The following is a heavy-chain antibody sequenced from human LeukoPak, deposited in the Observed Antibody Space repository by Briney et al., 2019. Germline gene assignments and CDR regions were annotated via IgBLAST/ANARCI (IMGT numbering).Heavy chain of an antibody. D-gene: IGHD3-9*01. J-gene: IGHJ4*02. CDR3: ASRGDILTGPRNADY. V-gene: IGHV4-4*02. Sequence: SGTLSLTCAVSDGSINSNNWWSWVRQPPGKGLEWIGEIYHSGSTNYNPSLKSRVTISVDKSKNQFSLKLSSVTAADTAVYYCASRGDILTGPRNADYWGQGTLVTVSS. CDR2: IYHSGST. CDR1: DGSINSNNW.